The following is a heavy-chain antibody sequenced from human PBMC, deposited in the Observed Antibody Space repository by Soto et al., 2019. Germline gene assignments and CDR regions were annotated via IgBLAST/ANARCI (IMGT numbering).Heavy chain of an antibody. V-gene: IGHV1-69*13. CDR1: GVSFSSNA. CDR3: ASRERVDAFDI. D-gene: IGHD1-26*01. CDR2: IIPILGSA. J-gene: IGHJ3*02. Sequence: GASVKVSCKASGVSFSSNAISWVRQAPGQGLEWMGGIIPILGSANYAQKFQDRLTITADGSTTTTYMELNSLRSEDAAVYYCASRERVDAFDIWGQGTLATVSS.